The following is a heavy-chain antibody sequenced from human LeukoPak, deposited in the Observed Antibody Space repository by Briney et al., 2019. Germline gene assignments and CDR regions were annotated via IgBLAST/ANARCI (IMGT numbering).Heavy chain of an antibody. Sequence: PGGSLRLSCAASGFTFSSYWMTWVRQAPGKALEWVANIKPDGSGEYYVDSLKGRFTISRDNAENSLFLQMNNLRVDDTAVYYCARSGGYGWDYWGQGAVVTVS. D-gene: IGHD5-12*01. CDR2: IKPDGSGE. CDR1: GFTFSSYW. CDR3: ARSGGYGWDY. V-gene: IGHV3-7*01. J-gene: IGHJ4*02.